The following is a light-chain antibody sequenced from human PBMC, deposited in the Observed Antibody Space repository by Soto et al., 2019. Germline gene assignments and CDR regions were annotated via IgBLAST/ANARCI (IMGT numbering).Light chain of an antibody. CDR3: QQYGSSPWT. Sequence: EIVLTQSTGTLSLSPEERGTLCCRASQSVRSSYLAWYQQNPGQAPRLLISGASSRATGIQDRFSCSGSGTDFTLTIRGLEPEDFAVYYCQQYGSSPWTFGQGTKVDIK. CDR1: QSVRSSY. J-gene: IGKJ1*01. CDR2: GAS. V-gene: IGKV3-20*01.